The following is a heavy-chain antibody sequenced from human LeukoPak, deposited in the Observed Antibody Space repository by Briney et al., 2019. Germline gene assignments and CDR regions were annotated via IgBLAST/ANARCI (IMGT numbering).Heavy chain of an antibody. D-gene: IGHD2-2*01. CDR1: GYTFTSYG. V-gene: IGHV1-18*01. J-gene: IGHJ1*01. Sequence: ASVKVSCKASGYTFTSYGISWVRQAPGQGLEWMGWISAYNGNTNYAQKLQGRVTMTTDTSTSTAYMELRSLRSDDTAVYYCAGCSSTSCYYKYFQHWGQGTLVTVSS. CDR2: ISAYNGNT. CDR3: AGCSSTSCYYKYFQH.